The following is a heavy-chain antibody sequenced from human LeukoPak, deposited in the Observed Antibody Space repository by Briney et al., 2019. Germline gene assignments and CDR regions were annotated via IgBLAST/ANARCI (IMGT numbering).Heavy chain of an antibody. CDR2: ISAYNGNT. Sequence: ASVKVSCKASGYSFINYGITWVRQAPGQGLEWMGWISAYNGNTKYAQKFQGRVTMTTDTSTSTACMELRSLRSEDTAVYYCARVAKYYDFWSGYYKICAFDIWGQGTMVTVSS. V-gene: IGHV1-18*01. CDR3: ARVAKYYDFWSGYYKICAFDI. D-gene: IGHD3-3*01. CDR1: GYSFINYG. J-gene: IGHJ3*02.